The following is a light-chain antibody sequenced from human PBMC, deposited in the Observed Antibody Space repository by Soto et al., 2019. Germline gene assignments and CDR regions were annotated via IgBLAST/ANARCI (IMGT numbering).Light chain of an antibody. CDR1: QSLVHSDGNTY. CDR3: IQTTQFPLT. CDR2: EVS. Sequence: DIVLTQTPLSSPVTLGQPASISCRSSQSLVHSDGNTYLNWLQQRPGQPPRLLIYEVSNRFSGVPDTFSGRGAGTDFTLEISRVEAEDVAVYYSIQTTQFPLTFGGGTKVEIK. J-gene: IGKJ4*01. V-gene: IGKV2-24*01.